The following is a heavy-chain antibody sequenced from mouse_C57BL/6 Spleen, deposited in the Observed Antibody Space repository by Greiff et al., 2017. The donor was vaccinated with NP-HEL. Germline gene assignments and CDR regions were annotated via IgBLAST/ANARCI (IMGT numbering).Heavy chain of an antibody. D-gene: IGHD4-1*01. Sequence: EVQRVESGGRLVKPGGSLKLSCAASGFTFSSYAMSWVRQTPAKRLEWVATISDGGRYPYSPDHVKGRFTISRDNAKNSLDMQMRQLKSEDTAMDYGERELGRYFDVWGTGTTVTVSS. CDR3: ERELGRYFDV. V-gene: IGHV5-4*01. CDR2: ISDGGRYP. CDR1: GFTFSSYA. J-gene: IGHJ1*03.